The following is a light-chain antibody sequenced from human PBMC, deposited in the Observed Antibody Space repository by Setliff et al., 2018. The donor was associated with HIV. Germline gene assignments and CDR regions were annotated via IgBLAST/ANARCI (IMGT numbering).Light chain of an antibody. CDR2: DVS. V-gene: IGLV2-14*03. CDR3: ASYRSPATYV. CDR1: SGDVGGYDF. J-gene: IGLJ1*01. Sequence: QSVLAQPASVSGSPGQSITISCIGTSGDVGGYDFVSWYQQRLGKAPKLIIFDVSERPSGVSHRFSASKSGNTASLTISGLQTEDEANYFCASYRSPATYVFGIGTKVTVL.